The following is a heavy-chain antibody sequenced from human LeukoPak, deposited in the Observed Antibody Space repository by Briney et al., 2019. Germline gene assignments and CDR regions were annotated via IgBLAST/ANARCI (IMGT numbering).Heavy chain of an antibody. CDR1: GFTFSDYY. CDR3: ARARTTGGNSVGY. D-gene: IGHD4-23*01. V-gene: IGHV3-11*06. Sequence: GGSLRLSCAASGFTFSDYYMSWIRQAPGKGLEWVSYISSSSSYTNYADSVKGRFTISRDNAKNSLYLQMNSLRAEDTAVYYCARARTTGGNSVGYWGQGTLVTVSS. J-gene: IGHJ4*02. CDR2: ISSSSSYT.